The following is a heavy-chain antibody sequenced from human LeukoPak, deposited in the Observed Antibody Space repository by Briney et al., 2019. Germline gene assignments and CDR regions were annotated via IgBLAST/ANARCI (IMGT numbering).Heavy chain of an antibody. D-gene: IGHD5-18*01. V-gene: IGHV4-4*07. CDR2: IYTSGST. J-gene: IGHJ3*02. Sequence: SETLSLTCTVSGGSISSYYWSWIRQPAGKGLEWIGRIYTSGSTNYNPSLKSRVTISVDTSKNQFSLKLSSVTAADTAVYYCARSRYSYGFDAFDIWGQGTMVTVSS. CDR3: ARSRYSYGFDAFDI. CDR1: GGSISSYY.